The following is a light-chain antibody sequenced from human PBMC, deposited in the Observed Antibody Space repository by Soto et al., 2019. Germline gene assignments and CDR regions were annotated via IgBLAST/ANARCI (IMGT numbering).Light chain of an antibody. CDR3: QAWDSSTLYV. V-gene: IGLV3-1*01. J-gene: IGLJ1*01. Sequence: SYELTQPPSVSVSPGQTASITCSGDKLGDKYACWYQQKPGQSPVLVIYQDSKRPSGIPERFSGSNSGNTATLTISGTQAMDEADYYCQAWDSSTLYVFGTGTKLTVL. CDR1: KLGDKY. CDR2: QDS.